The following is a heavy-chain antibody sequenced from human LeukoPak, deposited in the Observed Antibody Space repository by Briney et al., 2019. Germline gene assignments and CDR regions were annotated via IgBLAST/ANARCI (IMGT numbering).Heavy chain of an antibody. Sequence: PSETLSLTCIVSGDSIRNSNYYWGWIRQPPGKGLEWIGSFTYGGGTYYNPSLKSRVTISVDTSKNQFSLKVTPVTAADTAVYYCARRSSNPVGAIDYWGQGTLVIVSS. J-gene: IGHJ4*02. CDR2: FTYGGGT. D-gene: IGHD1-26*01. CDR1: GDSIRNSNYY. V-gene: IGHV4-39*01. CDR3: ARRSSNPVGAIDY.